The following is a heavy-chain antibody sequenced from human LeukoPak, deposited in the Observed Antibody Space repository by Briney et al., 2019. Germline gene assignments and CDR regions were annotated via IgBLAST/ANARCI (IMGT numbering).Heavy chain of an antibody. V-gene: IGHV3-23*01. J-gene: IGHJ6*03. CDR2: IGGSGGGT. CDR3: AKRGSGWYEDYYYYMDV. Sequence: GGSLRLSCAASGFTFSTYGMSWVRQAPGKGLEWVSAIGGSGGGTYYADSVKGRFTISRDNSKNTLYLQMNSLRAEDTAVYYCAKRGSGWYEDYYYYMDVWGKGTTVTVSS. D-gene: IGHD6-19*01. CDR1: GFTFSTYG.